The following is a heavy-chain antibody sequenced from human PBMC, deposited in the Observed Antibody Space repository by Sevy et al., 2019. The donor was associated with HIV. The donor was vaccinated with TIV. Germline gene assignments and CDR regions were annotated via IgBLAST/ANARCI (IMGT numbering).Heavy chain of an antibody. J-gene: IGHJ6*02. V-gene: IGHV3-15*01. CDR3: TTDPIILLMVTDGVDV. Sequence: GESLKISCAASGFTFTYAWMNWVRQAPGKGLEWVGRIKAKADGGTIDYAAPVRGRFTISRDDSNHTLYLQMSNLKTEETAVYYCTTDPIILLMVTDGVDVWGQGTTVTVSS. CDR2: IKAKADGGTI. CDR1: GFTFTYAW. D-gene: IGHD2-8*01.